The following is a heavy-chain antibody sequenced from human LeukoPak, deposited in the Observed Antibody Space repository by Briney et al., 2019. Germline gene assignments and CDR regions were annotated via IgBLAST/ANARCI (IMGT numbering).Heavy chain of an antibody. V-gene: IGHV1-8*01. Sequence: ASVKVSCKASGYTFTSYDINWVRQATGQGLEWMGWMNPNSGNTGYAQKFQGRVTMTRNTSISTAYMEVSSLRSEDTAIYYCARGLDASMETAYDYWGQGTLVTVSS. CDR2: MNPNSGNT. J-gene: IGHJ4*02. CDR1: GYTFTSYD. D-gene: IGHD5-18*01. CDR3: ARGLDASMETAYDY.